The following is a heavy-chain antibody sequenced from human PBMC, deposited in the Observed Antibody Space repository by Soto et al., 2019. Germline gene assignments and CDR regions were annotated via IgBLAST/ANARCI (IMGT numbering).Heavy chain of an antibody. CDR3: ARLGAIPAADFDY. V-gene: IGHV4-59*08. Sequence: QVQLQESGPGLVKPSETLSLTCTVSGGSISSYYWRWIRQPPGKGLEWIGYIYHSGSTNYNPYLKSRVTISVDTSKNQFSLKSSSVTAADTAVYYCARLGAIPAADFDYWGQGTLVTGSS. D-gene: IGHD6-25*01. J-gene: IGHJ4*02. CDR2: IYHSGST. CDR1: GGSISSYY.